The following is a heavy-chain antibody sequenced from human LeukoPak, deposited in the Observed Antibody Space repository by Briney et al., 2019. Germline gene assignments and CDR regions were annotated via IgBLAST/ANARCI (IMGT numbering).Heavy chain of an antibody. CDR2: INHSGST. CDR3: ARGGRPSFNTAMVQSYYYYGMDV. J-gene: IGHJ6*02. CDR1: GGSFSGYY. Sequence: SETLSLTCAVYGGSFSGYYWSWLRQPPGKGLEWIEEINHSGSTNYNPSLKSRVTISVDTSKNQFSLKLSSVTAADTAVYHCARGGRPSFNTAMVQSYYYYGMDVWGQGTTVTVSS. D-gene: IGHD5-18*01. V-gene: IGHV4-34*01.